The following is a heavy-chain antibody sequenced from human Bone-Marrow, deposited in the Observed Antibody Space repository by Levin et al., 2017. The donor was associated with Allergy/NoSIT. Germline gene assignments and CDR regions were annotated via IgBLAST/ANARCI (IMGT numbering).Heavy chain of an antibody. J-gene: IGHJ3*02. CDR3: ARDPQDYYDSSGYYGPPGAFDI. V-gene: IGHV1-69*01. D-gene: IGHD3-22*01. Sequence: KISCKASGGTFSSYAISWVRQAPGQGLEWMGGIIPIFGTANYAQKFQGRVTITADESTSTAYMELSSLRSEDTAVYYCARDPQDYYDSSGYYGPPGAFDIWGQGTMVTVSS. CDR1: GGTFSSYA. CDR2: IIPIFGTA.